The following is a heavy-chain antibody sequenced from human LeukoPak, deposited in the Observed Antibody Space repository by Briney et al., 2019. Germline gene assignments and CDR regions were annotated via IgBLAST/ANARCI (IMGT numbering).Heavy chain of an antibody. Sequence: ASVKVSCKASGYTFTSYYMHWVRQAPGQGLEWMGIINPSGGSTSYAQKFQGRVTMTRDTSTSTVYMELSSLRSKDTAVYYCARGELRFLEQGRNYYYYGMDVWGQGTTVTVSS. V-gene: IGHV1-46*01. CDR3: ARGELRFLEQGRNYYYYGMDV. D-gene: IGHD3-3*01. J-gene: IGHJ6*02. CDR2: INPSGGST. CDR1: GYTFTSYY.